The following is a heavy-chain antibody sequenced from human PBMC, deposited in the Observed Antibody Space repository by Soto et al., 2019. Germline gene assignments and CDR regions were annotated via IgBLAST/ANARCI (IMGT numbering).Heavy chain of an antibody. Sequence: SETLSLTCAVSGGSITSSGYSWTWIRQPPGKGLEWIGYIYHTGTTYYNPSLKSRLTISLDRSKNHFSLKLTSVTAADTAVYLCAREIIMIRGEGGMDVWGQATKVT. CDR1: GGSITSSGYS. CDR3: AREIIMIRGEGGMDV. CDR2: IYHTGTT. D-gene: IGHD3-10*01. V-gene: IGHV4-30-2*01. J-gene: IGHJ6*02.